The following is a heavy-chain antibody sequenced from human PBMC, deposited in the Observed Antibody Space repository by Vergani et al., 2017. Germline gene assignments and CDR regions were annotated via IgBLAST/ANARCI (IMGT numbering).Heavy chain of an antibody. Sequence: QLQLQESGSGLVKPSQTLSLTCAVSGGSISSGGYSWSWIRQPPGKGLEWIGYIYHSGSTYYNPSLKSRVTISVDRSTNQFSLKLSSVTAADTAVYYCASRHDYGGPFDYWGQGTLVTVSS. CDR1: GGSISSGGYS. CDR3: ASRHDYGGPFDY. V-gene: IGHV4-30-2*01. CDR2: IYHSGST. J-gene: IGHJ4*02. D-gene: IGHD4-23*01.